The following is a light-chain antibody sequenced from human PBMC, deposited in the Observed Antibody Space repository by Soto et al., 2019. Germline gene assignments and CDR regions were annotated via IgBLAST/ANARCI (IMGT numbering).Light chain of an antibody. Sequence: QSALTQPASVSASPGQSITISCTGTSSNVGDYNYVSWYQQHPGKAPKLLIFDVNNRPSGVSNRFSGSKSGTTASLTISGLQAEDEADYYCNSYTRSITLAFGGGTKLTVL. V-gene: IGLV2-14*03. CDR2: DVN. CDR1: SSNVGDYNY. CDR3: NSYTRSITLA. J-gene: IGLJ2*01.